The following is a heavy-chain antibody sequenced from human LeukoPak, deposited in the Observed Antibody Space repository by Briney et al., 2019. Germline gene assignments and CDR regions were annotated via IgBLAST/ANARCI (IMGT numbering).Heavy chain of an antibody. CDR1: GFTFSSYS. V-gene: IGHV3-21*01. CDR2: ISSSSSYI. J-gene: IGHJ5*02. CDR3: ARDGRIDYGEKSWFDP. D-gene: IGHD4-17*01. Sequence: GGSLRLSCAASGFTFSSYSMNWVRQAPGKGLEWVSSISSSSSYIYYADSVKGRFTISRDNAKNSLFLQMNSLRAEDTAVYYCARDGRIDYGEKSWFDPWGQGTLVTVSS.